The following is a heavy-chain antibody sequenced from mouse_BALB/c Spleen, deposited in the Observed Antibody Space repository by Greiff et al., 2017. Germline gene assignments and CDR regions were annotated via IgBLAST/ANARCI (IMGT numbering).Heavy chain of an antibody. CDR1: GYSIPSGYS. V-gene: IGHV3-6*02. CDR3: ARYDEYADYAMDD. J-gene: IGHJ4*01. CDR2: ISYDGSN. Sequence: EVQRVESGPGLVKPSQSLSLTCSVTGYSIPSGYSWNWIRQFPGNKLEWMGYISYDGSNNYNPSIKNRISITRDTSKNQFLRKLNSVTTEDTATYYCARYDEYADYAMDDWGQGTSVTVSS. D-gene: IGHD5-1*01.